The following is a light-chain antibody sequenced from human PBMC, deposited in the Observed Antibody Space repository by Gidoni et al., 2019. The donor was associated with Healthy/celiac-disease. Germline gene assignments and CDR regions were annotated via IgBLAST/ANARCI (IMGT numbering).Light chain of an antibody. CDR3: MQALQTPPWT. J-gene: IGKJ1*01. V-gene: IGKV2-28*01. Sequence: MVLTQSPLSLPVTPGEPASISCRSSQSLLHSNEYNYLDWYLQKPGQSPQLLIYLGSNRSSGVPDRCSGSGAGTDFTLKISRVEAEDVGVYYCMQALQTPPWTFGQGTKVEIK. CDR1: QSLLHSNEYNY. CDR2: LGS.